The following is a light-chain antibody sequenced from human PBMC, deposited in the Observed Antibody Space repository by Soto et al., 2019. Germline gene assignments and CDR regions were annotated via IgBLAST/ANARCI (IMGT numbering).Light chain of an antibody. CDR3: QQRSNWPGA. J-gene: IGKJ1*01. CDR1: QSVSSY. CDR2: DAS. Sequence: EMVLTQSPDTLSLSPGEGATLSCRAGQSVSSYLAWYQQKPGQAPRLLIYDASNRATGVPARFSGSGSGTDFTLTFSSLEPEDFAVYYCQQRSNWPGAFGQGTKVDIK. V-gene: IGKV3-11*01.